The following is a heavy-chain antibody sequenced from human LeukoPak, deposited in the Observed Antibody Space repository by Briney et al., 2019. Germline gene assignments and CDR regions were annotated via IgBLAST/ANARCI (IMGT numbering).Heavy chain of an antibody. V-gene: IGHV4-59*08. CDR3: ARHLGPFDY. CDR1: GGSISSYY. CDR2: IYYSGST. Sequence: SETLSLTRTVSGGSISSYYWSWIRQPPGKGLEWIGYIYYSGSTNYNPSLKSRVTISVDTSKNQFSLKLSSVTAADTAVYYCARHLGPFDYWGQGTLVTVSS. J-gene: IGHJ4*02.